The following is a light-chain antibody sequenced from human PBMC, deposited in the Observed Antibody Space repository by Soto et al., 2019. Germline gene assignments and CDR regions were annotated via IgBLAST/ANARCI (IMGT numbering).Light chain of an antibody. CDR2: DAY. V-gene: IGKV3-11*01. Sequence: EVVLKQSRVTLSFSPGERATLSCRASQSFRGLLAWYQQKPGQAPSLLIYDAYNRATGIPPRFSGSGSGTDFTLTISSLETEDSAVYYCQQRHMWPITFGQGTRLEI. CDR1: QSFRGL. J-gene: IGKJ5*01. CDR3: QQRHMWPIT.